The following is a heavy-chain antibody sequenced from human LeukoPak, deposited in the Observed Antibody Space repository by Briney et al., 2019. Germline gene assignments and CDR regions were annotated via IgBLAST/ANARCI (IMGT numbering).Heavy chain of an antibody. V-gene: IGHV4-39*07. CDR2: IYYTGST. J-gene: IGHJ4*02. Sequence: NPSETLSLTCTISGGSISSISYYWGWIRQPPGKGLEWIGSIYYTGSTYYNPSLKSRVTVSVDTSKNQFSLKLSSVTAADTAVYYCAGVWTNQWRNFDYWGQGTLVTVSS. CDR3: AGVWTNQWRNFDY. CDR1: GGSISSISYY. D-gene: IGHD6-19*01.